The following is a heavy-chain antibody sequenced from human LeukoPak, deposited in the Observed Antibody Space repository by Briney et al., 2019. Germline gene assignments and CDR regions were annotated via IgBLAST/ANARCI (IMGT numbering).Heavy chain of an antibody. V-gene: IGHV3-21*01. D-gene: IGHD5-12*01. J-gene: IGHJ3*02. CDR3: ARDKVGYDLVGYAFDI. Sequence: GGSLRLSCAASGFTFSSYSMNWVRQAPGKGLEWVSSISSSSSYIYYADSVKGRFTISRDNDKNSLYLQMNSLRAEDTAVYYCARDKVGYDLVGYAFDIWGQGTMVTVSS. CDR1: GFTFSSYS. CDR2: ISSSSSYI.